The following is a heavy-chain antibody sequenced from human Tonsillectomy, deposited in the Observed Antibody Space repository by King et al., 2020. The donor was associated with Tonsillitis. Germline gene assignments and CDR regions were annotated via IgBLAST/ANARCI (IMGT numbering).Heavy chain of an antibody. V-gene: IGHV1-18*01. J-gene: IGHJ4*02. CDR2: ISAYNGNT. Sequence: VQLVESGAEVKKPGASVKVSCKASGYTFTSCGISWVRQAPGQGLEWMGWISAYNGNTNYAQKLQGRVTMTTDTSTSTAYMELRSRRSDDTAVYYCARATKYYDLWSGSFDYWGQGTLVTVSS. CDR3: ARATKYYDLWSGSFDY. CDR1: GYTFTSCG. D-gene: IGHD3-3*01.